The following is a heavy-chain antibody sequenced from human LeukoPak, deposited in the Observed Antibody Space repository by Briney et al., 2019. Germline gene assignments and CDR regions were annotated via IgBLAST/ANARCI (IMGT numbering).Heavy chain of an antibody. CDR2: INHSGST. J-gene: IGHJ3*02. V-gene: IGHV4-34*01. CDR1: GGSFSGYY. Sequence: SETLSLTCAVCGGSFSGYYWSWIRQPPGKGLEWIGEINHSGSTNYNPSLKSRVTISVDTSKNQFSLKLSSVTAADTAVYYCARDIDYYDSSGSGIWGQGTMVTVSS. D-gene: IGHD3-22*01. CDR3: ARDIDYYDSSGSGI.